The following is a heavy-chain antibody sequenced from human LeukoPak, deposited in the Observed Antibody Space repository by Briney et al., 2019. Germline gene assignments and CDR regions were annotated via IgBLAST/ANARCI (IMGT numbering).Heavy chain of an antibody. D-gene: IGHD1-14*01. CDR1: GGSISNYY. V-gene: IGHV4-59*08. CDR3: ARLSQYSMTPHRSGLHY. Sequence: SETLSLTCTVSGGSISNYYWSWIRQPPGKGLEWIGYTYFTGATNYNPSLKSRVSISVDSSKSQFSLKLSSVTAADTAVYFCARLSQYSMTPHRSGLHYWGQGTLVIVSS. CDR2: TYFTGAT. J-gene: IGHJ4*02.